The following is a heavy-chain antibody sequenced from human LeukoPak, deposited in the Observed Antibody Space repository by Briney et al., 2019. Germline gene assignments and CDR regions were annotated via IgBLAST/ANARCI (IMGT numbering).Heavy chain of an antibody. CDR2: IIPIFGTA. CDR3: ARGGDSITMVRGVITDYYYYYYMDV. J-gene: IGHJ6*03. D-gene: IGHD3-10*01. CDR1: GVTFSSYA. V-gene: IGHV1-69*06. Sequence: SVKVSCKAPGVTFSSYAISWVRQAPGQGLEWMGGIIPIFGTANYAQKFQGRVTITADKSTSTAYMELSSLRSEDTAVYYCARGGDSITMVRGVITDYYYYYYMDVWGKGTTVTVSS.